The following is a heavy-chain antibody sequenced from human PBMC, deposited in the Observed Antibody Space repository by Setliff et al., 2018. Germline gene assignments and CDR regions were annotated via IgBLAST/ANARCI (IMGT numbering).Heavy chain of an antibody. CDR3: AGGGRYCGGDCYQDDAFDI. Sequence: SATLSLTCEVSGGSFSDYYWSWIRQSPGKGLEWLGDFNRTRKIDYSPSLKSRLTISVDTSKKQFSLHLNSVTAADTAMYYCAGGGRYCGGDCYQDDAFDIWGQGAMVTVSS. V-gene: IGHV4-34*01. D-gene: IGHD2-21*02. CDR1: GGSFSDYY. J-gene: IGHJ3*02. CDR2: FNRTRKI.